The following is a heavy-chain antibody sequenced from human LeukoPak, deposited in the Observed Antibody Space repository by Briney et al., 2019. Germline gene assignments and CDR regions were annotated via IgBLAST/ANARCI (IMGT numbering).Heavy chain of an antibody. J-gene: IGHJ6*03. CDR1: GYTFTSYY. CDR2: INPSGGST. D-gene: IGHD2-2*01. V-gene: IGHV1-46*01. CDR3: ARDRGYCSSTSCQTPYYYYYYMDV. Sequence: ASVKVSCKASGYTFTSYYMHWVRQAPGQGLEWMGIINPSGGSTSYAQKFQGRITMTRDMSTSTLYMELSSLRSEDTAVYYCARDRGYCSSTSCQTPYYYYYYMDVWGKGTTVTVSS.